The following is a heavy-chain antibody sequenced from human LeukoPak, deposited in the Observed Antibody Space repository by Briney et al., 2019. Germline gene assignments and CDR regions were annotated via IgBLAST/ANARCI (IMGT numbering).Heavy chain of an antibody. CDR2: INHSGST. Sequence: NPGGSLRLSCAASGFTFSSYWSWIRQPPGKGLEWIGEINHSGSTNYNPSLKSRVTISVDTSKNQFSLKLSSVTAADTAVYYCAREDSSGYYSNDYWGQGTLVTVSS. J-gene: IGHJ4*02. CDR3: AREDSSGYYSNDY. D-gene: IGHD3-22*01. V-gene: IGHV4-34*01. CDR1: GFTFSSY.